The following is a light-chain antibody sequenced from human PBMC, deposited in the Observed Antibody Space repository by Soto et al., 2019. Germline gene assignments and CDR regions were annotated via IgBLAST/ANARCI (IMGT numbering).Light chain of an antibody. J-gene: IGLJ1*01. CDR2: GNS. CDR1: SSNIGAGYD. V-gene: IGLV1-40*01. Sequence: QSVLTQPHSVSGAPGQRVTISCTGSSSNIGAGYDVHWYQQLPGTAPKLLIYGNSNRPSGVPDRFSGSKSGTSASLAITGLQAEDEADYYCQSYDSSRSGSRVFGTGTKVTVL. CDR3: QSYDSSRSGSRV.